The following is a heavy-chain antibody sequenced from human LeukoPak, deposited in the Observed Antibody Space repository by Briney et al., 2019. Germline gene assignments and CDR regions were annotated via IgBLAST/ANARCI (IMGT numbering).Heavy chain of an antibody. CDR2: ISDTSDFI. V-gene: IGHV3-21*05. CDR1: GFTFSNSG. CDR3: ARAAISYYYYYYYMDV. D-gene: IGHD2-21*01. Sequence: GGSLRLSCAASGFTFSNSGMNWVRQAPGKGLQWVSYISDTSDFIYYADSVKGRFTISRDNAKNSLYLQMNSLRAEDTAVYYCARAAISYYYYYYYMDVWGKGTTVTVSS. J-gene: IGHJ6*03.